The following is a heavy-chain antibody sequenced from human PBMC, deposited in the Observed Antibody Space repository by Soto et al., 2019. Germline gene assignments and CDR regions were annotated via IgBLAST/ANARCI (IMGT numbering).Heavy chain of an antibody. CDR2: IYYSGST. J-gene: IGHJ4*02. V-gene: IGHV4-31*03. Sequence: QVQLQESGPGLVKPSQTLSLTCTVSGASISSGGYYWSWLRQHPGKGLEWIGYIYYSGSTYHNPSLKSRVTISVDTSKNQFSLKLSSVTAADTAVYYCARAKGYSLDYWGQGTLVTVSS. CDR3: ARAKGYSLDY. CDR1: GASISSGGYY. D-gene: IGHD5-18*01.